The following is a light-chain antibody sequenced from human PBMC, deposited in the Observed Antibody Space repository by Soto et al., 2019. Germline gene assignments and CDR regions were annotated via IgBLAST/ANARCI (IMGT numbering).Light chain of an antibody. CDR2: GNG. V-gene: IGLV1-40*01. J-gene: IGLJ1*01. CDR3: QSYDSSLSGSYV. CDR1: SSNIGAGYD. Sequence: QSVLTQPPSVSGAPGQRVTISCTGSSSNIGAGYDVHWYQQLPGTAPKLLIYGNGTRPSGVPDRFSGSKSGPSASLAITGLQAVAEADASGQSYDSSLSGSYVFGTGPKVTVL.